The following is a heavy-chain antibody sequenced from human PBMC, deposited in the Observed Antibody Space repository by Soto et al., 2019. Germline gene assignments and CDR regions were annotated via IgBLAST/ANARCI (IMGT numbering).Heavy chain of an antibody. CDR1: GGSISSYY. Sequence: QLQLQESGPGLVKPSETMSLTRTASGGSISSYYWSWIRQPPGKALEWIGHIYNGGSTNYNPSLKSRVIISVDMSKNQLSLKLSSVTAADTAVYYCAQSTGWPGFDYWGQGALVTVSS. D-gene: IGHD6-19*01. V-gene: IGHV4-59*03. CDR2: IYNGGST. J-gene: IGHJ4*02. CDR3: AQSTGWPGFDY.